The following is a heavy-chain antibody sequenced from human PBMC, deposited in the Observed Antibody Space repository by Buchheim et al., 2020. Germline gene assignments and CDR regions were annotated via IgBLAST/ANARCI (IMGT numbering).Heavy chain of an antibody. CDR1: GFTFSNYW. J-gene: IGHJ2*01. D-gene: IGHD5-24*01. V-gene: IGHV3-74*01. CDR2: IYSDGSGT. Sequence: EVQLVESGGDLVRPGGSLRLSCAASGFTFSNYWMHWVRQAPGKGLVWVSRIYSDGSGTDYADSVKGRFTMSRDNAKNTLYLQMNSLTAEDTAIYYCARELRAYWYFDLWGRGTL. CDR3: ARELRAYWYFDL.